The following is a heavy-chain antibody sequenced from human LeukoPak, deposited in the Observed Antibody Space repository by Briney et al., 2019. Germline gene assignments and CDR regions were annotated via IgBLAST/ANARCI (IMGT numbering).Heavy chain of an antibody. CDR3: ASDFDSSSWYGFDY. CDR2: ISYDGNVK. V-gene: IGHV3-30-3*01. Sequence: PGGSLRLSCAASGFSFSHYALHWVRQAPGKGLEWLTFISYDGNVKYYADSVKGRFTVSRDDSKNTLYLQMNSLRAEDTAIYYCASDFDSSSWYGFDYWGQGTLVTVSS. D-gene: IGHD6-13*01. J-gene: IGHJ4*02. CDR1: GFSFSHYA.